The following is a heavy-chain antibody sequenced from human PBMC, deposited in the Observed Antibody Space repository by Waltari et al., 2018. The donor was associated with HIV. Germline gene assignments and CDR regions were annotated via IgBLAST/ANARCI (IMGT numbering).Heavy chain of an antibody. D-gene: IGHD1-7*01. Sequence: QVQLQESGPGLVKPSETLSLTCTVSGGSISSYFWSWIRQPPGKGLEWIAYIYSSGTTDYNPSLKSRVTTSVDTSKNQFSLRLSSVTAADTAVYYCARHGAISRTTRGFDPWGQGTLVTVSS. J-gene: IGHJ5*02. CDR2: IYSSGTT. CDR3: ARHGAISRTTRGFDP. CDR1: GGSISSYF. V-gene: IGHV4-59*08.